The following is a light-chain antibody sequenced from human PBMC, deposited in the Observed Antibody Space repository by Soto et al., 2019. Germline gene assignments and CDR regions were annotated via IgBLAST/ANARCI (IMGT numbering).Light chain of an antibody. CDR2: GNS. V-gene: IGLV1-40*01. CDR3: QSYDSSLSEV. CDR1: SSNIGAGYD. J-gene: IGLJ3*02. Sequence: QSVLTQPPSVSGAPGQRVTISCTGSSSNIGAGYDVHWYQQPPGTAPKLLIYGNSNRPSGVPDRFSGSKSGTSASLAITGLQAEDEADYYCQSYDSSLSEVFGGGTKLTVL.